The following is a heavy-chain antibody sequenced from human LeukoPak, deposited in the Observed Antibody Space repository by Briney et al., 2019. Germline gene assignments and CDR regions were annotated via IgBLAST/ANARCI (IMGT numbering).Heavy chain of an antibody. CDR3: AREYYDFWSGHGGTYGMDV. Sequence: SETLSLTCSVSGGSISSYYWSWIRQPPGKGLEWIGYIYYSGSTNYNPSLKSRVTISVDTSKNQFSLKLSSVTAAGTAVYYCAREYYDFWSGHGGTYGMDVWGQGTTVTVSS. V-gene: IGHV4-59*01. J-gene: IGHJ6*02. D-gene: IGHD3-3*01. CDR2: IYYSGST. CDR1: GGSISSYY.